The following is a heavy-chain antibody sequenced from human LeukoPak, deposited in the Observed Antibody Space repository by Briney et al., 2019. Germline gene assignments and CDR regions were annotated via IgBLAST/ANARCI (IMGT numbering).Heavy chain of an antibody. D-gene: IGHD3-22*01. CDR1: GFTFSTYA. V-gene: IGHV3-30*04. CDR2: ISYDGSSK. J-gene: IGHJ5*02. Sequence: GGSLRLSCAASGFTFSTYAMHWVRQAPGKGLEWVAVISYDGSSKYYADSVKGRSTISRDNSKNTRDLQMNSLRAEDTAVYYCARDLGQYYDTSDNWFDPWGQGTLVTVSS. CDR3: ARDLGQYYDTSDNWFDP.